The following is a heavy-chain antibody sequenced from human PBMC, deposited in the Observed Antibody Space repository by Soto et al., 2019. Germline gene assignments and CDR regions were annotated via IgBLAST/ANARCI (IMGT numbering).Heavy chain of an antibody. J-gene: IGHJ4*02. CDR1: GGSFSGYY. Sequence: SETLCLTCAVDGGSFSGYYWSWIRQPPGKGLEWIGEINHSGSTNYNPSLKSRVTISVDTSKNQFSLKLSSVTAADTAVYYCARDAVPAAGRLGFDYWGQGTLVTVSS. CDR2: INHSGST. V-gene: IGHV4-34*01. CDR3: ARDAVPAAGRLGFDY. D-gene: IGHD3-16*01.